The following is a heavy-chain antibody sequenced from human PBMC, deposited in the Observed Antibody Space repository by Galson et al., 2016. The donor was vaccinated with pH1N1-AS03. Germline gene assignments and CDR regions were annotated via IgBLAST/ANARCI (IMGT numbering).Heavy chain of an antibody. Sequence: SLRLSCAASGFRFSSHWMGWVRQAPGKGLEWVADINDDGSAKYYLDSVKGRFTISRDNAKNLLSLQMNSLRGEDTALYYCARDASNTGSAWYYVDSWGQGTQVTVSS. CDR2: INDDGSAK. CDR3: ARDASNTGSAWYYVDS. D-gene: IGHD3-16*01. V-gene: IGHV3-7*03. CDR1: GFRFSSHW. J-gene: IGHJ4*02.